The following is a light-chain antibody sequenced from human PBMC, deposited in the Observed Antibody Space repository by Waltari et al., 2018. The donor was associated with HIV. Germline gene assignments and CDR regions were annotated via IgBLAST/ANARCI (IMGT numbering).Light chain of an antibody. CDR2: SNT. Sequence: QSVLTQPPSVSGAPGQRVAISCTGSSSNLGAGYHVHWYQQHPGAAPKLLIFSNTNRPSGVPDRFSGSKSDTSASLAITGVQAEDEAVYYCQSYDSGLSEGVFGGGTKLAVL. J-gene: IGLJ2*01. CDR1: SSNLGAGYH. CDR3: QSYDSGLSEGV. V-gene: IGLV1-40*01.